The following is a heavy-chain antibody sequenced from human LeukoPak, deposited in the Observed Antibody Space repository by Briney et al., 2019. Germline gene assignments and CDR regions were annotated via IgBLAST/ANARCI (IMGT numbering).Heavy chain of an antibody. D-gene: IGHD2-2*01. J-gene: IGHJ4*02. V-gene: IGHV1-69*06. CDR3: AGGRTDIVVVPATLRNYYFDY. Sequence: SVKVSCKASGGTFSSYDISWVRQAPGQGLEWMGGIMPMFGKANYAQKFQGRVTTTADKATSTAYIELSSLRSEDTAVYYCAGGRTDIVVVPATLRNYYFDYWGQGTLVTVSS. CDR2: IMPMFGKA. CDR1: GGTFSSYD.